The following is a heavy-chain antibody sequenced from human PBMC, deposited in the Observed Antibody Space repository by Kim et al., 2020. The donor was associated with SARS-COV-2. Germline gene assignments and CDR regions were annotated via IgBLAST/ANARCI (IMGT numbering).Heavy chain of an antibody. Sequence: GASLKISCKGSGYSFTSYWIGWVRQMPGKGLEWMGIIYPGDSDTRYSPSFQGQVTISADKSISTAYLQWSSLKASDTAMYYCARHTSYWTTGIAAAGTVDYWGQGTLVTVSS. V-gene: IGHV5-51*01. D-gene: IGHD6-13*01. CDR3: ARHTSYWTTGIAAAGTVDY. J-gene: IGHJ4*02. CDR2: IYPGDSDT. CDR1: GYSFTSYW.